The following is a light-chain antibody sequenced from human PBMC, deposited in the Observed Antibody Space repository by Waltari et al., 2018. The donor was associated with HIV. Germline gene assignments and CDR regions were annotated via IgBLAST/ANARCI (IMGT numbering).Light chain of an antibody. Sequence: DIVLTQSPGTLSLSPGERATLSCRASQSVSSDYIAWYQQKPGQAPRLLIYGASNRATGIPDRFSGSGAGKAITLTIGRLEPEDLAVYYCQQYGSSPMYSFGQGTKVEMK. CDR2: GAS. J-gene: IGKJ2*03. CDR3: QQYGSSPMYS. V-gene: IGKV3-20*01. CDR1: QSVSSDY.